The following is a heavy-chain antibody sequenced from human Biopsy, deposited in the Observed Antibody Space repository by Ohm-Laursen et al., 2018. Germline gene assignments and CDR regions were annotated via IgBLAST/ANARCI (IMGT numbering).Heavy chain of an antibody. D-gene: IGHD7-27*01. J-gene: IGHJ4*02. CDR2: LYYTGHT. Sequence: SETLSLTWTVSGGSIKSYYWNWIRQSPGKGLEWIGFLYYTGHTNYNPSLKSRATISVDTSKNQFSLKVISVTAADTAVHYCARLTGDPSYWGQGILVTVSS. V-gene: IGHV4-59*01. CDR3: ARLTGDPSY. CDR1: GGSIKSYY.